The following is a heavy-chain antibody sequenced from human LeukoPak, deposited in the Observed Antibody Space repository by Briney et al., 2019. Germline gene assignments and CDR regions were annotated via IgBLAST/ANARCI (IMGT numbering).Heavy chain of an antibody. CDR2: INPNSGGT. CDR3: ARMDIVVVPAAHRDY. Sequence: GASVKVSCKASRYTFTGYYMHWVRQAPGQGLEWMGWINPNSGGTNYAQKFQGRVTMTRDTSISTAYMELSRLRSDDTAVYYCARMDIVVVPAAHRDYWGQGTLVTVSS. J-gene: IGHJ4*02. D-gene: IGHD2-2*03. V-gene: IGHV1-2*02. CDR1: RYTFTGYY.